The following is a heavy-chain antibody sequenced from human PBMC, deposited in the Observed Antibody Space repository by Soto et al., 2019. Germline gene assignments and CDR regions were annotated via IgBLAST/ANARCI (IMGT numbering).Heavy chain of an antibody. J-gene: IGHJ4*02. D-gene: IGHD3-22*01. CDR3: LRSYEF. CDR1: VFTFSSYA. V-gene: IGHV3-74*01. CDR2: IRADGSST. Sequence: PGLSLRLSCAPSVFTFSSYAMIWVRQAPGKVLEWVARIRADGSSTDYADSVRGRFTIPRDNAKNTLYLQMNSLRAEDTSVYYCLRSYEFWGQGTLVTVSS.